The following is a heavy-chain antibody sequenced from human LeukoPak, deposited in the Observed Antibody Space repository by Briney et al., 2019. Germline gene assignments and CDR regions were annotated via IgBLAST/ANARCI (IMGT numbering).Heavy chain of an antibody. Sequence: GGSLRLSCTASGFTFGDYAMSWVRQAPGKGLEWVGFIRSKAYGGTTEYAASVKGRFTISRDDSKSIAYLQMNSLKTEDTAVYYCTRVEQQLEREKVDYWGQGTLVTVSS. CDR1: GFTFGDYA. CDR3: TRVEQQLEREKVDY. CDR2: IRSKAYGGTT. D-gene: IGHD6-13*01. V-gene: IGHV3-49*04. J-gene: IGHJ4*02.